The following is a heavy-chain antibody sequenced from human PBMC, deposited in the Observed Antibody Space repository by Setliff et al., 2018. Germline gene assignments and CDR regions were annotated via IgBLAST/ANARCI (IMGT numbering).Heavy chain of an antibody. CDR2: IKQDGSEK. V-gene: IGHV3-7*01. CDR1: GFTFSSYW. Sequence: PGGSLRLSCAASGFTFSSYWMSWVRQAPGKGLEWVANIKQDGSEKYYVDSVKGRFTIPRDNAKNSLYLQMNSLRAEDTAVYYCARDHVYGSQYYYYYYGMDVWGQGTTVTVSS. D-gene: IGHD3-10*01. CDR3: ARDHVYGSQYYYYYYGMDV. J-gene: IGHJ6*02.